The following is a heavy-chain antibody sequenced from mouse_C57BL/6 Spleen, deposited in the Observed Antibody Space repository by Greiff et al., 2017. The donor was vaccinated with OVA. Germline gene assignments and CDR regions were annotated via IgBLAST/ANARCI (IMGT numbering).Heavy chain of an antibody. CDR3: ARGNYGSSSWFAY. D-gene: IGHD1-1*01. V-gene: IGHV1-55*01. J-gene: IGHJ3*01. Sequence: QVQLQQPGAELVKPGASVKMSCKASGYTFTSYWITWVKQRPGQGLEWIGAIYPGSGSTHYNEKFKSKATLTVDTSSSTAYMQLSSLTSEDSAVYYCARGNYGSSSWFAYWGQGTLVTVSA. CDR2: IYPGSGST. CDR1: GYTFTSYW.